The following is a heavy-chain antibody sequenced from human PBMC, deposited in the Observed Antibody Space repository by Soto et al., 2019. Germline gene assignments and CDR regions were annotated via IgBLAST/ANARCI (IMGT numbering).Heavy chain of an antibody. CDR3: AREPMVRGLRYGMDV. D-gene: IGHD3-10*01. Sequence: SETLSLTCTVSRGSISSGGYYWSWIRQHPGKGLEWIGYIYYSGSTYYNPSLKSRVTISVDTSKNQFSLKLSSVTAADTAVYYCAREPMVRGLRYGMDVWGQGTTVTVSS. CDR2: IYYSGST. J-gene: IGHJ6*02. V-gene: IGHV4-31*03. CDR1: RGSISSGGYY.